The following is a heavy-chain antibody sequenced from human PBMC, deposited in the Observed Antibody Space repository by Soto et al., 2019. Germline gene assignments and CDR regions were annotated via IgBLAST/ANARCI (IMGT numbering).Heavy chain of an antibody. CDR2: INAGNGNT. J-gene: IGHJ6*03. Sequence: ASVPVSCKASGYTFTSYAMHWVRQAPGQRLEWMGWINAGNGNTKYSQKFQGRVTITRDTSASTAYMELSSLRSEDTAVYYCARESYDFWSGYYYYYYYMDVWGKGTTVTVSS. CDR3: ARESYDFWSGYYYYYYYMDV. V-gene: IGHV1-3*01. D-gene: IGHD3-3*01. CDR1: GYTFTSYA.